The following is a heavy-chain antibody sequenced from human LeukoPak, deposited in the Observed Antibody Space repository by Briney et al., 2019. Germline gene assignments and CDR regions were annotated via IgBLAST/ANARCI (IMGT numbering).Heavy chain of an antibody. V-gene: IGHV3-11*04. CDR1: GFTFSDYY. CDR3: AKDTCSRTSCYKVNFDY. CDR2: ITTSGKTI. Sequence: GGSLRLSCAASGFTFSDYYMSWIRQAPGKGLEWVSYITTSGKTIYYADSVKGRFTISRDNSKNTLYLQMNGLRTEDTAVYYCAKDTCSRTSCYKVNFDYWGQGTLVAVFS. D-gene: IGHD2-2*02. J-gene: IGHJ4*02.